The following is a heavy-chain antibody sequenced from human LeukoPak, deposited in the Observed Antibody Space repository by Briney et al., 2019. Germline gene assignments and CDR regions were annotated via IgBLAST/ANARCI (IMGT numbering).Heavy chain of an antibody. CDR1: GGSFSGYY. CDR3: ARARGNY. V-gene: IGHV4-34*01. CDR2: INHSGST. J-gene: IGHJ4*02. D-gene: IGHD2-15*01. Sequence: SETLSLTCAVYGGSFSGYYWSWIRQPPGKGLEWIGEINHSGSTNYNPSLKSRATISVDTSKNQFSLKLSSVTAAVTAVYYCARARGNYWGQGTLVTVSS.